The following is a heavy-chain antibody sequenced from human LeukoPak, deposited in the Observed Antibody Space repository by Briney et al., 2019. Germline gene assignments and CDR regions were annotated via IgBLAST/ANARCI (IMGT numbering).Heavy chain of an antibody. D-gene: IGHD6-13*01. Sequence: ASVKVSCKASGYTFTSYYMHWVRQAPGQGLEWMGIINPSGGSTSYAQKFQGRVTMTRDTSTSTVYMELSSLRSEDTAVYYCARDRDGIAAAIDAFDIWGQGTMVTVSS. CDR2: INPSGGST. J-gene: IGHJ3*02. CDR3: ARDRDGIAAAIDAFDI. CDR1: GYTFTSYY. V-gene: IGHV1-46*01.